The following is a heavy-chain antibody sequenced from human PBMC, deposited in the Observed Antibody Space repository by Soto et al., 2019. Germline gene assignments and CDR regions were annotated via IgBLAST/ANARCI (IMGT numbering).Heavy chain of an antibody. CDR3: AKKGRDYLFYYFDY. D-gene: IGHD4-17*01. J-gene: IGHJ4*02. CDR2: ISGSGGST. V-gene: IGHV3-23*01. CDR1: GFTFSSYA. Sequence: GSLRLSCXASGFTFSSYAIIWVVRSPVKGLEWVSAISGSGGSTYYADSVKGRFTISRDNSKNTLYLQMNSLRAEDTAVYYCAKKGRDYLFYYFDYWGQGTLVTVSS.